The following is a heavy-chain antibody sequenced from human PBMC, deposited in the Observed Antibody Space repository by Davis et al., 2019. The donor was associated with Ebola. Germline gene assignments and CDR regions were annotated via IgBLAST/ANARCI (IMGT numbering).Heavy chain of an antibody. CDR2: ISTYNDNT. CDR1: GYTFTTYG. D-gene: IGHD2-15*01. V-gene: IGHV1-18*01. J-gene: IGHJ6*02. CDR3: ARDRYCSGGSCYSSYYYGMDV. Sequence: AASVKVSRKASGYTFTTYGISWVRQAPGQGLEWMGWISTYNDNTNYAQKLQGRVTMTTDTSTSTAYMELRSLRSDDTAVYYCARDRYCSGGSCYSSYYYGMDVWGQGTTVTVS.